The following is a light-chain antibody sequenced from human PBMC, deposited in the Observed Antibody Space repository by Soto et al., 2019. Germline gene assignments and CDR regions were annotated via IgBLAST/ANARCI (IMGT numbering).Light chain of an antibody. J-gene: IGKJ4*01. CDR2: DAS. V-gene: IGKV3-11*01. Sequence: EIVLTQSPATLSLSPGERATLSCRASQSVSSYLAWYQQRPGQAPRLLIYDASNRAPGIPARFSGSGSGTDFTLLISSLEPEDFAGYYCQQRNNWPLTFGGGTKVEI. CDR3: QQRNNWPLT. CDR1: QSVSSY.